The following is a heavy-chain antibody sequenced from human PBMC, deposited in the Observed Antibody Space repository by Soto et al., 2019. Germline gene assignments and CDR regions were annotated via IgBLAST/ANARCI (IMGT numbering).Heavy chain of an antibody. CDR2: IYHTGTT. J-gene: IGHJ4*02. Sequence: PSETLSLTCTVSGASISGSSYHWGWIRQPPGKGLEWIGSIYHTGTTYYNPSLKSRVTISVDTSKNQFSVNLSSVTAADTAVYYRARPQYSSSSDFDYWGQGILVTVSS. CDR1: GASISGSSYH. D-gene: IGHD6-6*01. V-gene: IGHV4-39*01. CDR3: ARPQYSSSSDFDY.